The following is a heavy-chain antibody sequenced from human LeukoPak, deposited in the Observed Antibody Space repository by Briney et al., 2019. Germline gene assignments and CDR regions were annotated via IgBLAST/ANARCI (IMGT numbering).Heavy chain of an antibody. J-gene: IGHJ6*02. CDR1: GFTFDDHA. CDR3: AKDHRGSIAVAGFGMDV. V-gene: IGHV3-9*01. D-gene: IGHD6-19*01. Sequence: TGRSLRLSCAAPGFTFDDHAIHWVRQVPGKGLEWVSGISWNSGSIGYADSVKGRFTISRDNAKNSLYLQMNSLRAEDTALYYCAKDHRGSIAVAGFGMDVWGQGTTVTVSS. CDR2: ISWNSGSI.